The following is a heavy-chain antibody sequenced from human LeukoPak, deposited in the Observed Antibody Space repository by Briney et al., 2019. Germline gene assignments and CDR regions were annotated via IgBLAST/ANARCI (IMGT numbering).Heavy chain of an antibody. V-gene: IGHV3-23*01. J-gene: IGHJ4*02. CDR3: AKDGGYSYGFSVDY. CDR2: ISGSGGST. Sequence: GGSLRLSCAASGFTFSGYAMSWVRQAPGKGLEWVSAISGSGGSTYYADSVKGRFTISRDNSKNTLYLQMNSLRAEDTAVYYCAKDGGYSYGFSVDYWGQGTLVTVSS. D-gene: IGHD5-18*01. CDR1: GFTFSGYA.